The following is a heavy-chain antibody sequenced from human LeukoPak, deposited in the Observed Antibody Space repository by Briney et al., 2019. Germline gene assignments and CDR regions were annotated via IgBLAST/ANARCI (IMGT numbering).Heavy chain of an antibody. CDR2: ISYDGRNK. V-gene: IGHV3-30*18. D-gene: IGHD2-2*01. CDR3: AKGPLRGTAAAIDY. CDR1: GFTFNNYG. J-gene: IGHJ4*02. Sequence: GKSLRLSCAASGFTFNNYGMHWVRQAPGKGLEWVAVISYDGRNKHYTDSVKGRFTISRDISTDTLWLQMDSLRTEDTAVYYCAKGPLRGTAAAIDYWGQGTLVTVSS.